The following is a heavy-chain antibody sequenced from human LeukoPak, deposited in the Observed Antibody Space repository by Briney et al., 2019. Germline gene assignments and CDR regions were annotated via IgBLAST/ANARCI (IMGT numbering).Heavy chain of an antibody. V-gene: IGHV4-34*01. CDR3: ARGGRRSITMVRGVIPDELFDY. D-gene: IGHD3-10*01. J-gene: IGHJ4*02. CDR1: GGSFSGYY. CDR2: INHSGST. Sequence: SETLSLTCAVYGGSFSGYYWSWIRQPPGKGLEWIGEINHSGSTNYNPSLKSRVTISVDTSKNQFSLKLSSVTAAGTAVYYCARGGRRSITMVRGVIPDELFDYWGQGTLVTVSS.